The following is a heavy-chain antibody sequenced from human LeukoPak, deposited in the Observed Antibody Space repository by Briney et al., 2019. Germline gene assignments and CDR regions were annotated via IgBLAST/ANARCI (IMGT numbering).Heavy chain of an antibody. CDR3: ARGQGRYYDSSGPQSRAFDI. CDR1: GGSFSGYY. CDR2: INHSGST. D-gene: IGHD3-22*01. J-gene: IGHJ3*02. Sequence: PSETLSLTCAVYGGSFSGYYWSWIRQPPGKGLEWIGEINHSGSTNYNPSLKSRVTISVDTSKNQFSLKLSSVTAADTAVYYCARGQGRYYDSSGPQSRAFDIWGQGTMVTVSS. V-gene: IGHV4-34*01.